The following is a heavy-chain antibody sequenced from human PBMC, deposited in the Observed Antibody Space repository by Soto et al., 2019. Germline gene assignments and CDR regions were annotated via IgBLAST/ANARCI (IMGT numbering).Heavy chain of an antibody. D-gene: IGHD5-12*01. CDR3: AKAPYNGYELDY. V-gene: IGHV3-30*18. CDR1: GFTFSSYG. Sequence: QVQLVESGGGVVQPGRSLRLSCAASGFTFSSYGMHWVRQAPGKGLEWVAVISYDGSNKYYADSVKGQFTISRDNSKNTLYLQMNSLRAEDTAVYYCAKAPYNGYELDYWGQGTLVTVSS. J-gene: IGHJ4*02. CDR2: ISYDGSNK.